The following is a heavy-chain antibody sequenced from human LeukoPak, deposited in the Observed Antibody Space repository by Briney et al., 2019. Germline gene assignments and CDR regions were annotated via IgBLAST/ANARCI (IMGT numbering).Heavy chain of an antibody. CDR1: GFTFSSYD. J-gene: IGHJ5*02. D-gene: IGHD6-19*01. CDR3: TKDRHSSGWPNWFDP. Sequence: GGSLRLSCRASGFTFSSYDMSWVRQAPGKGLEWVSSISGDAVSKYYAESVRGRFTISRDNSKDTLYLQMNSLRAEDTALYFCTKDRHSSGWPNWFDPWGEGSLVIVSS. CDR2: ISGDAVSK. V-gene: IGHV3-23*01.